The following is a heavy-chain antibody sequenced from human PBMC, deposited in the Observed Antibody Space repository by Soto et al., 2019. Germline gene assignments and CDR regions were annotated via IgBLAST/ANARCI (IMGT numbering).Heavy chain of an antibody. CDR2: IYYSGST. V-gene: IGHV4-59*08. CDR1: GGSISSYY. D-gene: IGHD1-26*01. J-gene: IGHJ4*02. CDR3: GRHSKSYCNFDH. Sequence: PSETLSLTCTVSGGSISSYYWSWIRQPPGKGLEWIGYIYYSGSTNYNPSLKSRVTISVDTSKNQFSLKLSSVTAADTAVYYCGRHSKSYCNFDHWGQGTLVTVSS.